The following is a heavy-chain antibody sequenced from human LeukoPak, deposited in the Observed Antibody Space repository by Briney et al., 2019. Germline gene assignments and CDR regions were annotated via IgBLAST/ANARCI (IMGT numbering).Heavy chain of an antibody. V-gene: IGHV4-4*09. J-gene: IGHJ4*02. Sequence: SETLSLTCTVSGGSISTYYWSWIRRPPGKGLEWIAYIHASGPTNYNPSLKSRITISVDTSKNQFSLKLRSVPAADTAVYYCARHDAGIAARPFDNWGQGTLVTVSS. CDR2: IHASGPT. D-gene: IGHD6-6*01. CDR1: GGSISTYY. CDR3: ARHDAGIAARPFDN.